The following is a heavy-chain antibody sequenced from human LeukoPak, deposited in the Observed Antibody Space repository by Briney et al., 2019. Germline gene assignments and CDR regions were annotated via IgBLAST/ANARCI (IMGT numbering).Heavy chain of an antibody. J-gene: IGHJ4*02. D-gene: IGHD3-22*01. CDR2: INPNSGGT. CDR3: ASQAVVVTAFDY. CDR1: GYTFNGYY. Sequence: GASVKVSCKASGYTFNGYYIHWVRQAPGQGLEWMGWINPNSGGTNYAQKFQGRVTMTRDTSISTAYMELSRLRSDDTAVYYCASQAVVVTAFDYWGQGTLVTVSS. V-gene: IGHV1-2*02.